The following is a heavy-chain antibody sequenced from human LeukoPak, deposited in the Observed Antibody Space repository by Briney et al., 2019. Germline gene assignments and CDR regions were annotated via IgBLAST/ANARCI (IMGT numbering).Heavy chain of an antibody. V-gene: IGHV4-59*01. J-gene: IGHJ4*02. CDR2: LFYSGNT. CDR3: ARGDPTGRPGIGFDY. D-gene: IGHD1-26*01. Sequence: SETLSLTCTVSGASITYYYGNWIRHLPGKGLEWIGHLFYSGNTKYSPSLQSRVSISADTSKNQFSLILSSVTAADTAVYYCARGDPTGRPGIGFDYWGRGALVTVSS. CDR1: GASITYYY.